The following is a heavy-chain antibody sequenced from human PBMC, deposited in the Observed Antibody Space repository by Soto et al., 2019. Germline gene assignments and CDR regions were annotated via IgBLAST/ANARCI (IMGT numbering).Heavy chain of an antibody. D-gene: IGHD6-19*01. CDR3: ARDSYRQWPTLYYYGMDV. J-gene: IGHJ6*02. V-gene: IGHV4-31*03. CDR2: IYYSGST. CDR1: GGSISSGGYY. Sequence: QVQLQESGPGLVKPSQTLSLTCTVSGGSISSGGYYWSWIPQHPGKGLEWIGYIYYSGSTYYNPSLKSRVTISVDTSKNQFSLKLSSVTAADTAVYYCARDSYRQWPTLYYYGMDVWGQGTTVTVSS.